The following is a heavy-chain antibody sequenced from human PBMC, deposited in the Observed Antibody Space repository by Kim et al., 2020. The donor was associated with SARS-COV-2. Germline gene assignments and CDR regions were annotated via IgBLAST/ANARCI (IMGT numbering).Heavy chain of an antibody. J-gene: IGHJ6*02. Sequence: FQGRVTITADESTSTAYMELSSLRSEDTAVYYCARWWFGESTYYYYGMDVWGQGTTVTVSS. D-gene: IGHD3-10*01. V-gene: IGHV1-69*01. CDR3: ARWWFGESTYYYYGMDV.